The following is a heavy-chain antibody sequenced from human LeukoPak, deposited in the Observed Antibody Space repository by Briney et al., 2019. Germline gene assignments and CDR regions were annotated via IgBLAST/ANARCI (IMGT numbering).Heavy chain of an antibody. Sequence: GASVKVSCKASGYTFTGYYMHWVRQAPGQGLEWTGWINPNSGGTNYAQKFQGRVTMTRDTSISTAYMELSRLRSDDTAVYYCARERETAVWFDPWGQGTLVTVSS. CDR3: ARERETAVWFDP. CDR2: INPNSGGT. J-gene: IGHJ5*02. D-gene: IGHD5-18*01. CDR1: GYTFTGYY. V-gene: IGHV1-2*02.